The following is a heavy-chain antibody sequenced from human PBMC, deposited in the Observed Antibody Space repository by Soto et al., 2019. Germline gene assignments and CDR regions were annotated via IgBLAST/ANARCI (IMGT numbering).Heavy chain of an antibody. CDR1: GGTFSSYA. V-gene: IGHV1-69*01. J-gene: IGHJ1*01. Sequence: QVQLVQSGAEVKKPGSSVKVSCKASGGTFSSYAISWVRQAPGQGLEWMGGIIPIFGTANYAQKFQGRVTITADESTRTAYMELSSLRSEDTAVYYCARGDIVVVTARPKYFQHWGQGTLVTVSS. D-gene: IGHD2-21*02. CDR2: IIPIFGTA. CDR3: ARGDIVVVTARPKYFQH.